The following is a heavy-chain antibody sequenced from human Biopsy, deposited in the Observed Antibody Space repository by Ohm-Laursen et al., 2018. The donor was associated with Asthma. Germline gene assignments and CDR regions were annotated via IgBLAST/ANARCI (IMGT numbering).Heavy chain of an antibody. V-gene: IGHV3-30*01. CDR2: VSKDASTQ. Sequence: SLRLSCAATGFSFSNFAIHWVRQAPGKGLEWVGVVSKDASTQDYADSVKGRFTMARDNSKNTLDLQMNSLREEDTAVYYCVRDGTDDAFDIWGQGTVVSVSS. D-gene: IGHD1-1*01. CDR1: GFSFSNFA. CDR3: VRDGTDDAFDI. J-gene: IGHJ3*02.